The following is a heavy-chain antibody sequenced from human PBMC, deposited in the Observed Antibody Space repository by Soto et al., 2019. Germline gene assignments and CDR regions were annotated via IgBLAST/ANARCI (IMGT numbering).Heavy chain of an antibody. V-gene: IGHV1-18*01. CDR3: ARYAHCSSTSCYNWFDP. CDR1: GYTFTSYG. Sequence: ASVKVSCKASGYTFTSYGISWVRQAPGQGLEWMGWISAYNGNTNYAQKLQGRVTMTTDTSTSTAYMELRSLRSDDTAVYYCARYAHCSSTSCYNWFDPWGQGTLVTVSS. CDR2: ISAYNGNT. J-gene: IGHJ5*01. D-gene: IGHD2-2*01.